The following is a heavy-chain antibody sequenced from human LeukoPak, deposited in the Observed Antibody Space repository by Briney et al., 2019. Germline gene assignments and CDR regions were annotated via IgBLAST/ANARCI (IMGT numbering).Heavy chain of an antibody. V-gene: IGHV3-48*03. CDR1: GFTFSSYE. CDR3: AKRRGLEVLYYYYMDV. D-gene: IGHD1-7*01. CDR2: ITSSDSTT. J-gene: IGHJ6*03. Sequence: GGSLRPSCVASGFTFSSYEMNWVRQAPGKGLEWLSYITSSDSTTHYADSVKGRFTISRDDAQNSLYLQMNSLRAEDTAVYYCAKRRGLEVLYYYYMDVWGKGTTVTVSS.